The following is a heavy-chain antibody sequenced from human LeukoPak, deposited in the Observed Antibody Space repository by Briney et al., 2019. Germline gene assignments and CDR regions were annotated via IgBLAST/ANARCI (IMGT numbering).Heavy chain of an antibody. CDR1: GGSISSSSYY. CDR2: IYYSGST. J-gene: IGHJ6*03. Sequence: SETLSLTCTVSGGSISSSSYYWGWIRQPPGKRLEWIGSIYYSGSTYYNPSLKSRVTMSVDTSKNQFSLKLSSVTAADTAVYYCARVPRRGNSTQYYYYYYMDVWGKGTTVTISS. V-gene: IGHV4-39*07. CDR3: ARVPRRGNSTQYYYYYYMDV. D-gene: IGHD1-7*01.